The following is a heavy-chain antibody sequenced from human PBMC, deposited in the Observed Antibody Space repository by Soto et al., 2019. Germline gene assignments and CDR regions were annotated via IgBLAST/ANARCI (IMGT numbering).Heavy chain of an antibody. CDR2: IIPILGIA. J-gene: IGHJ4*02. CDR1: GSTFSSYT. D-gene: IGHD3-10*01. Sequence: ASVKVSCKASGSTFSSYTISWVRQAPGQGLEWMGRIIPILGIANYAQKFQGRVTITADKSTSTAYMELSSLRSEDTAVYYCARDHAIGESDYWGQGTLVTVSS. V-gene: IGHV1-69*04. CDR3: ARDHAIGESDY.